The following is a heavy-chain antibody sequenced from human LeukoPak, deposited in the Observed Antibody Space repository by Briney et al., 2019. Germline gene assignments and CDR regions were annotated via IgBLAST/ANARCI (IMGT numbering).Heavy chain of an antibody. J-gene: IGHJ4*02. CDR1: GFTFSSYA. CDR3: AKERLGSITIFGVAFDY. Sequence: GGSLRLSCAASGFTFSSYAMSWVRQAPGKGLEWVSAVSGSGGSTYYADSVKGRFTISRDNPKNTLYLQMNSLRAEDTAVYYCAKERLGSITIFGVAFDYWGQGTLVTVSS. V-gene: IGHV3-23*01. D-gene: IGHD3-3*01. CDR2: VSGSGGST.